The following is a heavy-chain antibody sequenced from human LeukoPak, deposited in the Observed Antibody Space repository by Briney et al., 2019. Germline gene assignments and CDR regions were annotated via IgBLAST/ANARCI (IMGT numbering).Heavy chain of an antibody. J-gene: IGHJ3*02. CDR3: ARDLASGAFDI. Sequence: PGGSLRLSCAASGFTFSSCSRNWVRQAPGKGLEWVSSISSSSSYIYYADSVKGRFTISRDNAKNSLYLQMNSLRAEDTAVYYCARDLASGAFDIWGQGTMVTVSS. V-gene: IGHV3-21*01. D-gene: IGHD7-27*01. CDR2: ISSSSSYI. CDR1: GFTFSSCS.